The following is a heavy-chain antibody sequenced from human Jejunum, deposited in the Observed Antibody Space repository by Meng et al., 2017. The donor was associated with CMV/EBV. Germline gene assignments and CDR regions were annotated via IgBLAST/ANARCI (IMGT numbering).Heavy chain of an antibody. V-gene: IGHV1-2*02. Sequence: DYYMHWVRQAPGQGLEWMGWINPNSGGTNYAQKFQGRVTMTRDTSISTVYMELSGLRSDDTAVYYCGRVWTGYCTSTDCLGRFDPWGQGTLVTVSS. CDR3: GRVWTGYCTSTDCLGRFDP. J-gene: IGHJ5*02. CDR1: DYY. CDR2: INPNSGGT. D-gene: IGHD2-2*01.